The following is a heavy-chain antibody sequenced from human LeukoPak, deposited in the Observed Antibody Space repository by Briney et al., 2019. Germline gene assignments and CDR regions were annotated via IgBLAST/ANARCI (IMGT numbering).Heavy chain of an antibody. V-gene: IGHV1-46*01. J-gene: IGHJ4*02. CDR3: AREIATIAAAGTGDY. CDR2: INPSGGST. Sequence: GASVKVSCKASGYTFTSYYMHWVRQAPGQGLEWMGIINPSGGSTSYAQKFQGRVTMTRDTSTSTVYMELSSLRSDDTAVYYCAREIATIAAAGTGDYWGQGTLVTVSS. D-gene: IGHD6-13*01. CDR1: GYTFTSYY.